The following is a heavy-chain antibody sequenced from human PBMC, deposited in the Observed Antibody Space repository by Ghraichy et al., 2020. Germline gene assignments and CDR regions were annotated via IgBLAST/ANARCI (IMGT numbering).Heavy chain of an antibody. J-gene: IGHJ5*02. CDR3: AKFTMIVVVDERNWFDP. CDR2: ISGSGGST. CDR1: GFTFSSYA. D-gene: IGHD3-22*01. Sequence: GGSLRLSCAASGFTFSSYAISWVRQAPGKGLEWVSAISGSGGSTYYADSVKGRFTISRDNSKNTLYLQMNSLRAEDTAVYYCAKFTMIVVVDERNWFDPWGQGTLVTVSS. V-gene: IGHV3-23*01.